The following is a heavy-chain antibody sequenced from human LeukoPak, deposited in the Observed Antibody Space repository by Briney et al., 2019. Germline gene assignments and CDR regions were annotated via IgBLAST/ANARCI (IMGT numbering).Heavy chain of an antibody. J-gene: IGHJ6*03. CDR1: GFTFSSFG. Sequence: GGSLRLSCAASGFTFSSFGMHWIRQAPGKGLEWVSYISNSGSSIYYADSVKGRFTISRDNAKNSLFLQMNSLRAEDTAVYYCARDRSADYYYMDVWGKGTTITISS. V-gene: IGHV3-48*04. CDR2: ISNSGSSI. CDR3: ARDRSADYYYMDV.